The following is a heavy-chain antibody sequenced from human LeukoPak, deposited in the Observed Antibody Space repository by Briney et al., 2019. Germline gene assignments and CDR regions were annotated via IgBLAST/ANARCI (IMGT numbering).Heavy chain of an antibody. CDR1: GFRVSDYY. V-gene: IGHV3-11*01. D-gene: IGHD3-10*01. CDR2: ISSSGSTI. Sequence: GGSLRLSCAVSGFRVSDYYMSWVRQAPGKGLEWVSYISSSGSTIYYADSVKGRFTISRDNAKNSLYLQMNSLRAEDTAVYFCAKRGVVIRGILVIGYHTEAYHYDHWGQGTLVTVSS. J-gene: IGHJ4*02. CDR3: AKRGVVIRGILVIGYHTEAYHYDH.